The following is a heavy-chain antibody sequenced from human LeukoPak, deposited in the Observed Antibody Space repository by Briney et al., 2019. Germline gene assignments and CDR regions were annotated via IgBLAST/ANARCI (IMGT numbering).Heavy chain of an antibody. Sequence: SETLSLTCTVSGGSISSYYWSWIRQPPGKGLEWIGYIYYSGSTNYNPSLKSRVTISVDTSKNQFSLKLSSVNAADTAIYYCARGRWLQFSDWGPGTLVTVSS. CDR2: IYYSGST. CDR1: GGSISSYY. D-gene: IGHD5-24*01. V-gene: IGHV4-59*01. J-gene: IGHJ4*02. CDR3: ARGRWLQFSD.